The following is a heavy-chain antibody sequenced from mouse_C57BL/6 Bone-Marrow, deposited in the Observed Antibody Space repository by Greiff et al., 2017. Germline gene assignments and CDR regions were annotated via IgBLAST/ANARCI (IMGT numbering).Heavy chain of an antibody. CDR1: GYSITSGYY. V-gene: IGHV3-6*01. D-gene: IGHD2-3*01. CDR2: ISYDGSN. J-gene: IGHJ2*01. CDR3: ARGGYYTFFDY. Sequence: VQLQESGPGFVKPSQSLSLTCSVTGYSITSGYYWNWIRQFPGNKLEMMGYISYDGSNNYNPSLKNRISISRDTSKNQFFLKLNSVTTEDTATYYCARGGYYTFFDYWGQGTTLTVSS.